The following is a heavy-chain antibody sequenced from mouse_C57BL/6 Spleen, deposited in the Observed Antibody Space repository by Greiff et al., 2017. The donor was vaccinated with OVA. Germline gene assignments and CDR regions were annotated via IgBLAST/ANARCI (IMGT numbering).Heavy chain of an antibody. Sequence: VQLKQSGPELVKPGASVKISCKASGYSFTDYNMNWVKQSNGKSLEWIGVINPNYGTTSYNQKFKGKATLTVDQSSSTAYMQLNSLTSEDSAVYYCARSDDYGYDAYFDYWGQGTTLTVSS. V-gene: IGHV1-39*01. CDR2: INPNYGTT. CDR3: ARSDDYGYDAYFDY. CDR1: GYSFTDYN. D-gene: IGHD2-2*01. J-gene: IGHJ2*01.